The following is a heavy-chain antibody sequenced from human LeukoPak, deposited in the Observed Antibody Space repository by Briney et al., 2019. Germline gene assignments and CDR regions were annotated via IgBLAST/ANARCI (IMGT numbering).Heavy chain of an antibody. CDR1: GGSISNYY. V-gene: IGHV4-59*08. CDR2: ISYSGST. Sequence: PSETLSLTCSVFGGSISNYYWNWIRQPPGKGLEWIGYISYSGSTTYRPSLKSRVAISIDTSKNQFSLKLSSVTAADTAVYYCARSRVQLERRGAFDIWGQGTMVTCSS. D-gene: IGHD1-1*01. CDR3: ARSRVQLERRGAFDI. J-gene: IGHJ3*02.